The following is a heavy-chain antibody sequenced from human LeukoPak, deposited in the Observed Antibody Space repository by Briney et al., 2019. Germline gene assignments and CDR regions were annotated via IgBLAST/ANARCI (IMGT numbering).Heavy chain of an antibody. V-gene: IGHV4-34*01. CDR3: ARGRGVATIGTRKGYWYFDL. Sequence: PSETLSLTCAVYGGSFSGYYWSWIRQPPGKGLEWIGEINHSGSTNYNPSLKSRVTISVDTSKNQFSLKLSSVTAADTAVYYCARGRGVATIGTRKGYWYFDLWGRGTLVTVSS. CDR1: GGSFSGYY. D-gene: IGHD5-12*01. CDR2: INHSGST. J-gene: IGHJ2*01.